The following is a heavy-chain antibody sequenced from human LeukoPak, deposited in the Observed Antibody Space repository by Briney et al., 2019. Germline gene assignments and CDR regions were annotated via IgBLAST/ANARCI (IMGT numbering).Heavy chain of an antibody. D-gene: IGHD2-15*01. CDR2: TYYRSKWYN. Sequence: SQTLSLTCAISGDSVSSKSAAWNWFRQSPSRGLEWLGRTYYRSKWYNDYAVSVKSRIAINPDTSKNQFSLQLNSVTPEDAAVYYCARGGPKDPFDWYFDLWGRGTLVTVSS. V-gene: IGHV6-1*01. CDR3: ARGGPKDPFDWYFDL. J-gene: IGHJ2*01. CDR1: GDSVSSKSAA.